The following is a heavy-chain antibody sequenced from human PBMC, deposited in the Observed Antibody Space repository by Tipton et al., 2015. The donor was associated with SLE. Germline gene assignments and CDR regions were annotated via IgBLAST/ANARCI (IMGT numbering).Heavy chain of an antibody. D-gene: IGHD3-3*01. CDR3: ARESEFDFWSGYSNYYGMDV. V-gene: IGHV3-21*01. Sequence: SLRLSCAASGFTFSSYSMNWVRQAPGKGLEWVSSISSSSYIYYADSVKGRFTISRDNAKNSLYLQMNSLRAEDTAVYYCARESEFDFWSGYSNYYGMDVWGQGTTVTVSS. CDR2: ISSSSYI. J-gene: IGHJ6*02. CDR1: GFTFSSYS.